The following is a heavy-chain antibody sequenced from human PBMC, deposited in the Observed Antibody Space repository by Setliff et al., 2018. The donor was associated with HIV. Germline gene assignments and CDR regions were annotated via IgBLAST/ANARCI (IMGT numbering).Heavy chain of an antibody. CDR3: TTESVFLDYFFDY. Sequence: LSLSCAASGFTFSNAWMSWVRQAPGKGLEWVGRIKSKTDGGTTDYAAPVKGRFTISRDDSKNTLYLQMSSLKTEDTAVYYCTTESVFLDYFFDYWGQGTLVTVSS. CDR2: IKSKTDGGTT. V-gene: IGHV3-15*05. D-gene: IGHD3-9*01. J-gene: IGHJ4*02. CDR1: GFTFSNAW.